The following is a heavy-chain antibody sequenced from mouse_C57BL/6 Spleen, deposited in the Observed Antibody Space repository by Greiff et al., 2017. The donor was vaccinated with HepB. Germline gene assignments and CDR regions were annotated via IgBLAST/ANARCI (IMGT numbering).Heavy chain of an antibody. CDR1: GYAFSSYW. CDR3: ARRDYGSRGYFDY. D-gene: IGHD1-1*01. J-gene: IGHJ2*01. V-gene: IGHV1-80*01. Sequence: QVQLQQSGAELVKPGASVKISCKASGYAFSSYWMNWVKQRPGKGLEWIVQIYPGDGDTNYNGKFKGKATLTADKSSSTAYMQLSSLTSEDSAVYFCARRDYGSRGYFDYWGQGTTLTVSS. CDR2: IYPGDGDT.